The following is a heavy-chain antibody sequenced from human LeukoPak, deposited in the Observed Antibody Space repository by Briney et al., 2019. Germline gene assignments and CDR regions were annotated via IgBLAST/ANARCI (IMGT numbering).Heavy chain of an antibody. CDR3: ARDPSSTVVVTARDYMDV. D-gene: IGHD2-21*02. V-gene: IGHV4-59*01. Sequence: SETLSLTCTVSGGSISSYYWSWIRQPPGKGLEWIGYIYYSGSTNYNPSLKSRVTISVDTSKNQFSLKLSSVTAADTAVYYCARDPSSTVVVTARDYMDVWGKGTTVTISS. CDR1: GGSISSYY. CDR2: IYYSGST. J-gene: IGHJ6*03.